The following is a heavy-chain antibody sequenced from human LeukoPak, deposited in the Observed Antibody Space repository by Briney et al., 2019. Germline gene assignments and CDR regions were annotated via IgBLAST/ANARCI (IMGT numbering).Heavy chain of an antibody. J-gene: IGHJ4*02. CDR3: ASGNFDWTSPGY. V-gene: IGHV3-30-3*01. CDR1: GFTFRSYA. CDR2: ISYDGTNK. Sequence: GGSLRLSCAASGFTFRSYAMHWVRQAPGKGLEWVAVISYDGTNKYYADSVKGRFSISRDNSKNTLNLQMNSLRAEDTAVYYCASGNFDWTSPGYWGQGTLVTVSS. D-gene: IGHD3-9*01.